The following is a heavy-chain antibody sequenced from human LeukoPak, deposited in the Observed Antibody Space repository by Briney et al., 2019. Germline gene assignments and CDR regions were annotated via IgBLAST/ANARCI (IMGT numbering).Heavy chain of an antibody. V-gene: IGHV4-34*01. D-gene: IGHD3-9*01. CDR1: GGSFSGYY. J-gene: IGHJ6*02. Sequence: PSETLSLTCAVYGGSFSGYYWSWVRQPPGKGLEWIGEINHGGSTNYNPSLKSRVTISVDTSKNQYSLKLSSVTAADTAVYYCARAGVLRYFDWLSSDYYYYGMDVWGQGTTVTVSS. CDR2: INHGGST. CDR3: ARAGVLRYFDWLSSDYYYYGMDV.